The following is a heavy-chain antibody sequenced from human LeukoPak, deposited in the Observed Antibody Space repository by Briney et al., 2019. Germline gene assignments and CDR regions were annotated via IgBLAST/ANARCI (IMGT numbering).Heavy chain of an antibody. Sequence: PGGSLRLSCAASGFTFSSYSMNWVRQAPGKGLEWVSYISSSSSTIYYADSVKGRFTISRDNSKNTLYLQMNSLRAEDTAVYYCAKALDYGGNSVFYWGQGTLVTVSS. CDR2: ISSSSSTI. CDR1: GFTFSSYS. CDR3: AKALDYGGNSVFY. J-gene: IGHJ4*02. D-gene: IGHD4-23*01. V-gene: IGHV3-48*01.